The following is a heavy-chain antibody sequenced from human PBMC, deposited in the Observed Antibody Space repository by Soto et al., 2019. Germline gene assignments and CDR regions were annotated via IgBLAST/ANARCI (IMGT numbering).Heavy chain of an antibody. Sequence: EVHLLESGGGLVQPGESLRLSCGTSGFPFSSCVMTWVRQAPGKGLEWVSSITNTDAATYYADSVKGRFTISRDNSKNTMFLQMNNLRAEDTAVYYWAKGMISGRWYAEDWGRGPLVTVSS. V-gene: IGHV3-23*01. CDR2: ITNTDAAT. CDR3: AKGMISGRWYAED. D-gene: IGHD6-13*01. J-gene: IGHJ4*02. CDR1: GFPFSSCV.